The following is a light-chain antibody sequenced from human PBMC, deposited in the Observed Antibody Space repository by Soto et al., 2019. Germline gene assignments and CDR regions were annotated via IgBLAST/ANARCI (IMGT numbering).Light chain of an antibody. CDR3: VQNLQSLFT. CDR2: LGS. Sequence: DIVMTQSPLFLSVTPGEPASISCRSSQSLLHSDGYNYLDWYMQKPGQSPQLLIYLGSIRPSGVPERFSGSGSGRDFTLKISSVEGEDVGVYYCVQNLQSLFTFGPGTTVDIK. V-gene: IGKV2-28*01. CDR1: QSLLHSDGYNY. J-gene: IGKJ3*01.